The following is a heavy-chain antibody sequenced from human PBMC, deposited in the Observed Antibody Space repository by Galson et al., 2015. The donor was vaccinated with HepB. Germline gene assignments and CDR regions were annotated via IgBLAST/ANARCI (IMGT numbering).Heavy chain of an antibody. CDR2: ISYDGSNK. V-gene: IGHV3-30-3*01. D-gene: IGHD2-2*01. CDR1: GFTFSSYA. J-gene: IGHJ5*02. Sequence: SLRLSCAASGFTFSSYAMHWVRQAPGKGLEWVAVISYDGSNKYYADSVKGRFTISRDNSKNTLYLQMNSLRAEDTAVYYCARDQPERDIVVVPAATENWFDPWGQGTLVTVSS. CDR3: ARDQPERDIVVVPAATENWFDP.